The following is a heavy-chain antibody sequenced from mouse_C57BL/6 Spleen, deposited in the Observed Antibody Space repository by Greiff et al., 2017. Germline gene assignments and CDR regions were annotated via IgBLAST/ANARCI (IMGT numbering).Heavy chain of an antibody. V-gene: IGHV5-17*01. Sequence: EVKLVESGGGLVKPGGSLKLSCAASGFTFSDYGMHWVRQAPEKGLEWVAYISSGSSTIYYADTVKGRYTISRDNAKHTLFLQLTSLRSEDTAMYYCASSYYYAMDYWGQGTSVTVSS. J-gene: IGHJ4*01. CDR3: ASSYYYAMDY. CDR1: GFTFSDYG. D-gene: IGHD1-1*01. CDR2: ISSGSSTI.